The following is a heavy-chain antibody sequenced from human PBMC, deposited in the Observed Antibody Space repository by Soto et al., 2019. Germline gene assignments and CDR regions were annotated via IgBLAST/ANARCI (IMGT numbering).Heavy chain of an antibody. CDR3: ARGRGAAADYFDF. CDR1: GYSFSDYY. V-gene: IGHV3-11*05. D-gene: IGHD6-13*01. Sequence: QVQLVESGGGWVKPGGTLRLSCAVSGYSFSDYYMTWIRQAPGKGLEWVSYISSSTSHTNYADSVKGRFTISRDNAKNSLSLQMNSLRAEDTAVYYCARGRGAAADYFDFWGQGTLVTVSS. CDR2: ISSSTSHT. J-gene: IGHJ4*02.